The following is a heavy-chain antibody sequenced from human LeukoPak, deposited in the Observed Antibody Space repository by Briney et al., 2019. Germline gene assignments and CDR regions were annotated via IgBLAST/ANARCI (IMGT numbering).Heavy chain of an antibody. V-gene: IGHV4-34*01. CDR3: ARGSRWYSSSWFPTPYFDY. D-gene: IGHD6-13*01. CDR2: INHSGST. CDR1: GGSFSGYY. J-gene: IGHJ4*02. Sequence: SETLSLTCAVYGGSFSGYYWSWIRQPPGKGLEWIGEINHSGSTNYNPSLKSRVTISVDTSKNQFSLKLSSVTAADTAVYYCARGSRWYSSSWFPTPYFDYWGQGTLVTVSS.